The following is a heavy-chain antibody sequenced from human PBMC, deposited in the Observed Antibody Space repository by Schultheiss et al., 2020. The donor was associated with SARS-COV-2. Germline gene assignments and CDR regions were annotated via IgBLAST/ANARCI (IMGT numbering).Heavy chain of an antibody. CDR3: ARSIAAATLTFYFDY. D-gene: IGHD6-13*01. CDR1: GGSISSGGYY. Sequence: SQTLSLTCTVSGGSISSGGYYWSWIRQHPGKGLVWIGYIYYSGSTYYNPSLKSRVTISVDTSKNQFSLKLSSVTAADTAVYYCARSIAAATLTFYFDYWGQGTLVTVSS. J-gene: IGHJ4*02. V-gene: IGHV4-31*03. CDR2: IYYSGST.